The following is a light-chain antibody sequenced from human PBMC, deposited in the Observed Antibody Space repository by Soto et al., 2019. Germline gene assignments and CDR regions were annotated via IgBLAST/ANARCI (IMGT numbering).Light chain of an antibody. Sequence: QYVLTQPPSGSGAPGQWITISCTGSSSNIGAGFDVHWYQQLPGTAPKLLMYGNNNRPSGVPDRFSGSKSGTSASLAITGLQAEDEADYYCQSYDSSLSGSEVFGTGTKVTVL. CDR1: SSNIGAGFD. CDR2: GNN. CDR3: QSYDSSLSGSEV. V-gene: IGLV1-40*01. J-gene: IGLJ1*01.